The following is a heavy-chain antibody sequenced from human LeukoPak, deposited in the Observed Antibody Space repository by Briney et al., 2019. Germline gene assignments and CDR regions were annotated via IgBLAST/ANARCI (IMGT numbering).Heavy chain of an antibody. CDR3: ATGPGGAFDI. Sequence: GGSLRLSCAASGFTFSSYAMHWVRQAPGKGLEYVSAISSNGGSTYYANSVKGRFTISRDNSKNTLYLQMGSLRAEDTAVYYCATGPGGAFDIWGQGTMVTVSS. D-gene: IGHD3-16*01. V-gene: IGHV3-64*01. CDR2: ISSNGGST. CDR1: GFTFSSYA. J-gene: IGHJ3*02.